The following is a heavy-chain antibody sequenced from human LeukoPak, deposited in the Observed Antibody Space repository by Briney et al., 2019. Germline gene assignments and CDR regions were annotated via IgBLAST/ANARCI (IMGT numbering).Heavy chain of an antibody. Sequence: GASVKVSCKASGYTFSDYYIHWVRQAPGQGLEWMGWINPNDGGTNSAQKFQGRVTMTRDTSITTAYMELSSLTSDDTAVYYCARDPRGSDFWGQGTMVTVSP. CDR1: GYTFSDYY. D-gene: IGHD3-10*01. CDR3: ARDPRGSDF. V-gene: IGHV1-2*02. CDR2: INPNDGGT. J-gene: IGHJ3*01.